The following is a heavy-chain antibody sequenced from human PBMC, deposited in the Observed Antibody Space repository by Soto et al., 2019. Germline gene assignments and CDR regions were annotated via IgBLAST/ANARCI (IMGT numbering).Heavy chain of an antibody. Sequence: QVQLVESGGGVVQPGRSLRLSCAASGFTFSSYAMHWVRQAPGNGLEWVAVISYDGSNQYYADSVKGRFTISRDNSKNTGYPHMFCGRAEDTAVYYGAREKETAIVSHRCGMDVWGQGTTVTVS. J-gene: IGHJ6*02. V-gene: IGHV3-30*14. CDR2: ISYDGSNQ. D-gene: IGHD5-18*01. CDR1: GFTFSSYA. CDR3: AREKETAIVSHRCGMDV.